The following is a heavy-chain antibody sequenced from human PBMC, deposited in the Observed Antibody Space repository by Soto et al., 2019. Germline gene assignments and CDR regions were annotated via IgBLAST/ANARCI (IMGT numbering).Heavy chain of an antibody. CDR2: XXAYNGNT. Sequence: QVQLVXXXAEVKKPGASVKVSCKASGYXFTSYGISWVRQAPGXXXXXXXXXXAYNGNTNYAQKLQGRVTMTTDTSTSTAYMELRSLRSDDTAVYYCARVPGYDFWSGFGYYYGMDVWGQGTTVTVSS. D-gene: IGHD3-3*01. CDR3: ARVPGYDFWSGFGYYYGMDV. V-gene: IGHV1-18*04. CDR1: GYXFTSYG. J-gene: IGHJ6*02.